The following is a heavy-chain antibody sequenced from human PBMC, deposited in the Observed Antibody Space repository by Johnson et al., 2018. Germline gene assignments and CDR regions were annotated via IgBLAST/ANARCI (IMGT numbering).Heavy chain of an antibody. D-gene: IGHD5-24*01. CDR1: GGTFSTYT. CDR2: IIPILGIA. Sequence: QVQLVQSGAEVKKPGSSVKVSCKASGGTFSTYTINWVRQAPGQGLEWMGTIIPILGIANYAQKFQGRVTIPADESTSTAYMELSSLRSEDTAVYDWARVGAEMATMSEAFDSGGQGTMVTVSS. CDR3: ARVGAEMATMSEAFDS. J-gene: IGHJ3*02. V-gene: IGHV1-69*04.